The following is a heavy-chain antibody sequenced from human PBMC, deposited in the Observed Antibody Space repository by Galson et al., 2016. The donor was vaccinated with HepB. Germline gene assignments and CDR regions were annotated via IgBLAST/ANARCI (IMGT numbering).Heavy chain of an antibody. CDR1: GFTFSTSA. V-gene: IGHV3-30-3*01. Sequence: SLRLSCAASGFTFSTSAVHWVRQAPGKGLEWVAVISSDGSNQFYADSVTGRFTISRDNSKDTLYLQMNSLRAEDTAVYYCARETQLIVVVDQLQSDYYYMDVWDKGTTVTVSS. D-gene: IGHD3-22*01. J-gene: IGHJ6*03. CDR2: ISSDGSNQ. CDR3: ARETQLIVVVDQLQSDYYYMDV.